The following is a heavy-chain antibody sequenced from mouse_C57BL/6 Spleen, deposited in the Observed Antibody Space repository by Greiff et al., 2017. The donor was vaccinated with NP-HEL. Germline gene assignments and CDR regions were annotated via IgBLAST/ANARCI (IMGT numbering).Heavy chain of an antibody. V-gene: IGHV1-7*01. CDR1: GYTFTSYW. CDR3: ARRDGSSYVYFDY. Sequence: QVQLKQSGAELAKPGASVKLSCKASGYTFTSYWMHWVKQRPGQGLEWIGYINPSSGYTKYNQKFKDKATLTADKSSSTAYMQLSSLTYEDSAVYYCARRDGSSYVYFDYWGQGTTLTVSS. D-gene: IGHD1-1*01. CDR2: INPSSGYT. J-gene: IGHJ2*01.